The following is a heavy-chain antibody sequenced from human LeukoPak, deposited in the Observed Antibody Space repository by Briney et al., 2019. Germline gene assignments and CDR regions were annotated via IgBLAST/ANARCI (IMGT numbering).Heavy chain of an antibody. J-gene: IGHJ4*02. D-gene: IGHD6-13*01. CDR3: AREDGAAAGPGDY. CDR2: INPNSGGT. V-gene: IGHV1-2*02. Sequence: VKVSCKASGYTFTGYYMHWVRQAPGQGLEWMGWINPNSGGTNYAQKFQGRVTMTRDTSISTAYMELSRLRSDDTAVYYCAREDGAAAGPGDYWGQGTLVTVSS. CDR1: GYTFTGYY.